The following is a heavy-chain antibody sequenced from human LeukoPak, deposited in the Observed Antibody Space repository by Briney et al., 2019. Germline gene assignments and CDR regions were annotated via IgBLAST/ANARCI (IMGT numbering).Heavy chain of an antibody. CDR2: IREDGSQK. D-gene: IGHD3-22*01. V-gene: IGHV3-7*03. J-gene: IGHJ4*02. CDR1: GFTFSSSW. Sequence: PGGSLRLSCAASGFTFSSSWMTWVRQAPGKGLEWVASIREDGSQKSAVDSVRGRFTIARDNAKNSVYLQMDSPRAEDTALYYCAESLKAGSGYYLLPRVGVGYWGQGTLVTVSS. CDR3: AESLKAGSGYYLLPRVGVGY.